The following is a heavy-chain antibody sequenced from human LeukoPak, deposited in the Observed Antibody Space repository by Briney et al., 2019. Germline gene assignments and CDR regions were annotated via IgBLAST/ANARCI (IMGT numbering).Heavy chain of an antibody. V-gene: IGHV4-39*07. J-gene: IGHJ4*02. Sequence: SETLSLTCTVSGGSISSSSYYWGWLRQPPGKGLEWIGSIYYSGSTYYNPSLKSRVTISVDTSKNQFSLKLSSVTAADTAVYYCARGAASVVVVAAPYDYWGQGTLVTVSS. CDR1: GGSISSSSYY. CDR2: IYYSGST. CDR3: ARGAASVVVVAAPYDY. D-gene: IGHD2-15*01.